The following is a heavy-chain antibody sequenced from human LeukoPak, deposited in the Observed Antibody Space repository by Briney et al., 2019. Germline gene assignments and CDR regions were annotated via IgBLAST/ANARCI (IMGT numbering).Heavy chain of an antibody. Sequence: SVKVSCKASGGTFSSYTISWVRQAPGQGLEWMGRIIPILGIANYAQKFQGRVTITADKSTSTAYMELSSLRSEDTAVYYCARLNCSGGSGYGGGFDYWGQGTLVTVS. CDR2: IIPILGIA. CDR3: ARLNCSGGSGYGGGFDY. D-gene: IGHD2-15*01. V-gene: IGHV1-69*02. J-gene: IGHJ4*02. CDR1: GGTFSSYT.